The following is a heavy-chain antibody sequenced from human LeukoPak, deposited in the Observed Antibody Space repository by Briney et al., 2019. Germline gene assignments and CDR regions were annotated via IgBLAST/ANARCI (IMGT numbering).Heavy chain of an antibody. V-gene: IGHV4-4*07. CDR1: GGFISIYY. CDR3: ARESSGNYYNPLGYMDV. Sequence: SETLSLTCTASGGFISIYYWNWIRQPPGKGPEWIGHIFTSGITNYDPSLKSRVTMSVDTSKNQFSLNLSSVTAADTAVYYCARESSGNYYNPLGYMDVWGKGTTVTVSS. D-gene: IGHD3-10*01. CDR2: IFTSGIT. J-gene: IGHJ6*03.